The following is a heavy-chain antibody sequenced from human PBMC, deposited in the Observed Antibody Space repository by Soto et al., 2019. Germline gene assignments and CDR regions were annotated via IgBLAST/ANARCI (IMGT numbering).Heavy chain of an antibody. CDR2: IYYSGST. D-gene: IGHD3-10*01. CDR3: ARDLIVVRGVHGMDV. Sequence: SETLSLTCTVSGGSISSGDYYWSWIRQPPGKGLEWIGYIYYSGSTYYNPSLKSRVTISVDASKNQFSLKLSSVTAADTAVYYCARDLIVVRGVHGMDVWGQGTTVTVSS. V-gene: IGHV4-30-4*01. J-gene: IGHJ6*02. CDR1: GGSISSGDYY.